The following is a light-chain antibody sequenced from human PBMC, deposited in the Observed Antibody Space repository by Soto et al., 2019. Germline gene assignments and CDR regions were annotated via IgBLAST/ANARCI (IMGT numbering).Light chain of an antibody. CDR3: QQTYSTPIT. J-gene: IGKJ5*01. V-gene: IGKV3-15*01. Sequence: EIVMTQSPATLSVSPGERATLSCRASQSISSNLAWYQQKPGQAPRLLIYGASTRASGIPARFSGSGSGTDFTLTISSLQPEDFVTYYCQQTYSTPITFGQGTRLEI. CDR2: GAS. CDR1: QSISSN.